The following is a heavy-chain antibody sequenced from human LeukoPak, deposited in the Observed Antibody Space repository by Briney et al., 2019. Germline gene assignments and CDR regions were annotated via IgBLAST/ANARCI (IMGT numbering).Heavy chain of an antibody. Sequence: GRSLRLSCAASGFSFSTYGMHWVRQAPGKGREWVAAIWYDGSNAFYADSVKGRFTISRDNSKNTLYVQMHSLRAEDTAVYYCAKASNPVAGTTFDSWGQGTLVTVSS. J-gene: IGHJ5*01. CDR1: GFSFSTYG. V-gene: IGHV3-33*06. D-gene: IGHD6-19*01. CDR2: IWYDGSNA. CDR3: AKASNPVAGTTFDS.